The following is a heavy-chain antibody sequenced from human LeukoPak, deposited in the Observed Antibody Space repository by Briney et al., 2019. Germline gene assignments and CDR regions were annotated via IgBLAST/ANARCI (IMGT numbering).Heavy chain of an antibody. Sequence: GRSLRLSCAASGFTFSSYGMHWVRQAPGKGLEWVAVIWYDGTNKYYVDSVKGRFTISRDNSKNTLYLQMNSLRAEDTAMYYCARGYYDSSGYSFDYWGQGTLVTVSS. CDR1: GFTFSSYG. J-gene: IGHJ4*02. CDR2: IWYDGTNK. V-gene: IGHV3-33*01. CDR3: ARGYYDSSGYSFDY. D-gene: IGHD3-22*01.